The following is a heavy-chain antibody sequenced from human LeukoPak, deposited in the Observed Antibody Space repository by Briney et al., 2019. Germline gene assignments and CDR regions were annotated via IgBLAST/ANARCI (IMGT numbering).Heavy chain of an antibody. V-gene: IGHV4-4*07. J-gene: IGHJ3*02. CDR2: IYTSGST. CDR1: GRSISSYY. D-gene: IGHD6-13*01. CDR3: ARDSSSWYEHAFDI. Sequence: SQTLSLTCTVSGRSISSYYWSWIRQPAGKGLEWIGRIYTSGSTNYNPSLKSRVTISVDTSKNQFSLKLSSVTAADTAVYYCARDSSSWYEHAFDIWGQGTMVTVSS.